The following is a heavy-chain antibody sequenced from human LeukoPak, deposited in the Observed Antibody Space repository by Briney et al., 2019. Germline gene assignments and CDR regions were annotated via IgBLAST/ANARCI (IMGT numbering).Heavy chain of an antibody. CDR2: IYHSGNT. CDR1: GGSISSGDYY. J-gene: IGHJ4*02. D-gene: IGHD3-3*01. Sequence: PSGTLSLTCTVSGGSISSGDYYWSWIRQPPGKGLEWIGYIYHSGNTYYNPSLKSRLTISVDTPRNQFSLKLRSVTAADTAVYYCARGGTRITIVGVVINDFDYWGQGTLVTVSS. CDR3: ARGGTRITIVGVVINDFDY. V-gene: IGHV4-30-4*08.